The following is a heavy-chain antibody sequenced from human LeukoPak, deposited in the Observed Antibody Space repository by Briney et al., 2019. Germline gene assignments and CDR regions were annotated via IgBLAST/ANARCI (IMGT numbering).Heavy chain of an antibody. CDR3: ARATTYYDFWSAIN. CDR1: GGSISSGGYS. V-gene: IGHV4-31*03. Sequence: SETLSLTCTVSGGSISSGGYSWSWIRQHPGKGLEWIGYIYYSGSTYYNPSLKSRVTISVDTSKNQFSLKLSSVTAADTAVYYCARATTYYDFWSAINWGQGTLVTVSS. CDR2: IYYSGST. D-gene: IGHD3-3*01. J-gene: IGHJ4*02.